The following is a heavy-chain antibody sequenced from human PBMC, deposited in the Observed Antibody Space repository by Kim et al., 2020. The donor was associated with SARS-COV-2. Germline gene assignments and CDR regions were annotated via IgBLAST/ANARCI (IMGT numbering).Heavy chain of an antibody. CDR3: ARGYSSGWTLKN. CDR2: INPNTGDT. D-gene: IGHD6-19*01. V-gene: IGHV1-2*06. J-gene: IGHJ4*02. Sequence: ASVKVSCKASGYTFTDFYIHWVRQAPGQGLEWMGRINPNTGDTNYAQNFQGRVTMTRDTTITTAYMTLSGLRSDDTALYYCARGYSSGWTLKNWGQGALVIVSS. CDR1: GYTFTDFY.